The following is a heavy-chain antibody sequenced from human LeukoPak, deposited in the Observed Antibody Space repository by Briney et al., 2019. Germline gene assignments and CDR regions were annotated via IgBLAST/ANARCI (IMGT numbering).Heavy chain of an antibody. CDR1: GFTFSSYA. Sequence: GGSLRLSCAASGFTFSSYAMSWVRQAPGKGLEWVPAISGSGGSTYYADSVKGRFTISRDNSKNTLYLQMNSLRAEDTAVYYCAKIWRAGITMIVVALDPWGQGTLVTVSS. CDR3: AKIWRAGITMIVVALDP. J-gene: IGHJ5*02. V-gene: IGHV3-23*01. D-gene: IGHD3-22*01. CDR2: ISGSGGST.